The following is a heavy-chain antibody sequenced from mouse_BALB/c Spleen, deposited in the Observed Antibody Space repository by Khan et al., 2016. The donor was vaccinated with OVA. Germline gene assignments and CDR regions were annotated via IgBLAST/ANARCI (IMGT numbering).Heavy chain of an antibody. Sequence: DVKLQESGPGLVKPSQSLSLTCTVTGYSITSDYAWNWIRQFPGNKLEWMGYINYSGGTSYLPSPKSRISITRDTSKNQFFLQLNSETTEDSATYYCARWFAYWGQGTLVTVS. CDR1: GYSITSDYA. J-gene: IGHJ3*01. V-gene: IGHV3-2*02. CDR3: ARWFAY. CDR2: INYSGGT.